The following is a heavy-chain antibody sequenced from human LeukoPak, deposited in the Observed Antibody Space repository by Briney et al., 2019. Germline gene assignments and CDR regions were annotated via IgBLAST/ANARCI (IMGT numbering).Heavy chain of an antibody. Sequence: SETLSLTCTVSGDSVSSGGYYWNWIRQPPGKGLEWIGSIYYSGSTHYNPSLESRVTISTDTSKNQFSLNLISVTAADTAVYYCARDRSPEHYYDSSRWDYYYGMDVWGQGTTVTVSS. J-gene: IGHJ6*02. CDR2: IYYSGST. CDR1: GDSVSSGGYY. CDR3: ARDRSPEHYYDSSRWDYYYGMDV. D-gene: IGHD3-22*01. V-gene: IGHV4-61*08.